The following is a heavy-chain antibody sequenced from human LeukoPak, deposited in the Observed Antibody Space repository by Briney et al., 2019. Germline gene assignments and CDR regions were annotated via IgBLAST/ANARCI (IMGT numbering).Heavy chain of an antibody. CDR3: ATIFDFSGGH. CDR1: GYTLTELS. CDR2: FDPEDGET. D-gene: IGHD2-15*01. Sequence: ASVKVSCKVSGYTLTELSMHWVRQAPGKGLEWMGGFDPEDGETIYAQKFQGRVTMTEDTSTDTAYMELSRLRSDDTAVYYCATIFDFSGGHWGQGTRVTVSS. J-gene: IGHJ4*02. V-gene: IGHV1-24*01.